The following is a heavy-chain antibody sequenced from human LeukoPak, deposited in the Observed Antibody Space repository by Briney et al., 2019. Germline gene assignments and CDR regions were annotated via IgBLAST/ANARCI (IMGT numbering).Heavy chain of an antibody. CDR3: AKRWGDDTYYFDF. V-gene: IGHV3-23*01. Sequence: GSLRLSCAASGFTFSSYAMGWVRQAPGKGLEWVSGISGSGGSTYYADSVKGRFTISRDNSKNTLYLQMNSLRAEDTAVYYCAKRWGDDTYYFDFWGQGNLVTVSS. CDR1: GFTFSSYA. CDR2: ISGSGGST. D-gene: IGHD3-10*01. J-gene: IGHJ4*02.